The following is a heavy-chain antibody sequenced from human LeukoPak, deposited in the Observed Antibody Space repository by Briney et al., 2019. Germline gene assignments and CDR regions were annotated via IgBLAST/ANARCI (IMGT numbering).Heavy chain of an antibody. V-gene: IGHV3-23*01. J-gene: IGHJ4*02. Sequence: GGSLRLSCAASGFTFSNYAMNWVRQAPGKGLEWVSAISGSGTFTHYADSVKGRFTISRDNAKNTVFLQMSSLRAEDTALYYCARKSASGNYPLDYWGQGTLVTVSS. CDR1: GFTFSNYA. CDR2: ISGSGTFT. CDR3: ARKSASGNYPLDY. D-gene: IGHD3-10*01.